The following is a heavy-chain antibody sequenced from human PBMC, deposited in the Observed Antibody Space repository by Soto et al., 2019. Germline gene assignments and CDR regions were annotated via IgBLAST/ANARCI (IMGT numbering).Heavy chain of an antibody. Sequence: QVQLVQSGAEVKKPGASVKVSCKASGYTFTSYGISWVRQAPGQGLEWMGWISAYNGNTNYAQKLQGRVTMTTDTSTSTAYMELRSLRSDDKAVYYFARPYAIATMVRGVKVNRNAFDIWGQGTMVTVSS. V-gene: IGHV1-18*01. J-gene: IGHJ3*02. CDR1: GYTFTSYG. CDR2: ISAYNGNT. CDR3: ARPYAIATMVRGVKVNRNAFDI. D-gene: IGHD3-10*01.